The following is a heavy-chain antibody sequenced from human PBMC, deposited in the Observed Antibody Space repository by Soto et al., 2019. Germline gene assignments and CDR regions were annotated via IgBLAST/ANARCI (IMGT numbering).Heavy chain of an antibody. Sequence: DVQLLESGGGLIQPGGSLRLSCAASGFTFNNHAMAWVRQAPGKGLEWVSSIGHSGYSINYGDSVKGRFPISRDNSKNMLFLEMNGLRAEDTAVYYCARSDDKDILTGCYNWGQGALVTVSS. CDR2: IGHSGYSI. CDR1: GFTFNNHA. D-gene: IGHD3-9*01. CDR3: ARSDDKDILTGCYN. V-gene: IGHV3-23*01. J-gene: IGHJ4*02.